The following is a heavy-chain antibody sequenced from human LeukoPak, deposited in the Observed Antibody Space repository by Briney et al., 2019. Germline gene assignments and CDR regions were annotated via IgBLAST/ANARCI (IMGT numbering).Heavy chain of an antibody. D-gene: IGHD6-13*01. CDR1: GFSVSHNY. V-gene: IGHV3-53*01. Sequence: SGGSLRLSCTASGFSVSHNYMNWVRQAPGKGLEWVALIYSGGNTHYADSVKGRFTISRDNSKNTLYLQMSSLRVEDTAVYYCTRDTPGIAASVSGGWGQGTLVTGSS. J-gene: IGHJ4*02. CDR2: IYSGGNT. CDR3: TRDTPGIAASVSGG.